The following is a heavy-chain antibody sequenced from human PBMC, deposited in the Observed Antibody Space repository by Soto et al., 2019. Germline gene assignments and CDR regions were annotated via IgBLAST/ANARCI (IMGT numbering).Heavy chain of an antibody. CDR3: ARAPIVGATDY. CDR1: GFTFSSYE. D-gene: IGHD1-26*01. Sequence: GESLKISCAASGFTFSSYEMNWVRQAPGKGLEWVSYISSSGSTIYYADSVKGRFTNSRDNAKNSLYLQMNSLRAEDTAVYYCARAPIVGATDYWGQGTLVTVSS. CDR2: ISSSGSTI. J-gene: IGHJ4*02. V-gene: IGHV3-48*03.